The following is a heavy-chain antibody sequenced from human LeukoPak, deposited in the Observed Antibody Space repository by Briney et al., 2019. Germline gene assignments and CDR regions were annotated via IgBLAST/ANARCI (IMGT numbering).Heavy chain of an antibody. D-gene: IGHD6-13*01. Sequence: PSETLSLTCTVSGGSISSSSYYWGWIRQPPGKGLEWIGNVYYSGSTSYNPSLRSRVTISVDTSKNQFSLKLSSVTAADTAVYYCARGNWGIAAAVTYFQHWGQGTLVTVSS. V-gene: IGHV4-39*01. CDR3: ARGNWGIAAAVTYFQH. J-gene: IGHJ1*01. CDR2: VYYSGST. CDR1: GGSISSSSYY.